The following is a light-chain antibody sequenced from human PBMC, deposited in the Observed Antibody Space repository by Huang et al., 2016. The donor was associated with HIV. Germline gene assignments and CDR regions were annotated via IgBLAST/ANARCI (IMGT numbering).Light chain of an antibody. J-gene: IGKJ1*01. CDR2: AAS. CDR1: ETIRTY. CDR3: QQSFNAPKS. V-gene: IGKV1-39*01. Sequence: DIQMTQSPSSLSASVGDRVTITCRASETIRTYLNWYQQKPGKAPKLLIYAASSLQSGVPARFSSSGSETEFTLTITSLQPEDFASYYCQQSFNAPKSFGQGTMVEI.